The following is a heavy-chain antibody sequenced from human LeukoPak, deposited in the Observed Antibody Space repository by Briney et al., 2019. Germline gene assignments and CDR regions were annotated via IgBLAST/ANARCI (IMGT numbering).Heavy chain of an antibody. J-gene: IGHJ4*02. CDR1: GFTFSSYW. CDR3: ARSPYYDFWSGYWVDY. D-gene: IGHD3-3*01. Sequence: GGSLRLSCAASGFTFSSYWMSWVRQAPGKGLEWVANIKQDGSEKYYVDPVKGRFTISRDNAKNSLYLQMNSLGAEDTAVYYCARSPYYDFWSGYWVDYWGQGTLVTVSS. CDR2: IKQDGSEK. V-gene: IGHV3-7*01.